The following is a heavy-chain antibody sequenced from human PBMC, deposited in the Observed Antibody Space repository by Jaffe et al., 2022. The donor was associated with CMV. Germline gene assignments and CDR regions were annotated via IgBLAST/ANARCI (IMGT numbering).Heavy chain of an antibody. CDR1: GFTFSSYS. V-gene: IGHV3-21*01. CDR3: ARGPDTIFGVVIIFFDY. J-gene: IGHJ4*02. D-gene: IGHD3-3*01. Sequence: EVQLVESGGGLVKPGGSLRLSCAASGFTFSSYSMNWVRQAPGKGLEWVSSISSSSSYIYYADSVKGRFTISRDNAKNSLYLQMNSLRAEDTAVYYCARGPDTIFGVVIIFFDYWGQGTLVTVSS. CDR2: ISSSSSYI.